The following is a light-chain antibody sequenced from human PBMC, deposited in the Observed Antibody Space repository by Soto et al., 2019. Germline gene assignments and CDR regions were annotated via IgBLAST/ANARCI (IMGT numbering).Light chain of an antibody. J-gene: IGLJ2*01. CDR2: EVT. CDR3: SSWTSSSTLV. Sequence: QSALTQPASVSGSPGQSIAISCTGTSSDVGGYEYVSWYQQHPGKAPKLIIYEVTNRPSGVSDRFSGSKSGNTASLTISGLQAEDEATYYCSSWTSSSTLVFGGGTKLTVL. CDR1: SSDVGGYEY. V-gene: IGLV2-14*03.